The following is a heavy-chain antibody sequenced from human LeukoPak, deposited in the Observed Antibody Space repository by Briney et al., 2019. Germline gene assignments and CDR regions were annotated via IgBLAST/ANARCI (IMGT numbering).Heavy chain of an antibody. V-gene: IGHV3-23*01. CDR1: GFTFSTYA. Sequence: GGSLRLSCAASGFTFSTYAMSWVRQAPGKGLEWVSAIGDTTYYADSVKGRFTISRDNSKNTLYLQMNSLRAEDTAIYYCAKRGDVWSDSYAFALDVWGQGTTVTVSS. CDR2: IGDTT. D-gene: IGHD3-3*01. CDR3: AKRGDVWSDSYAFALDV. J-gene: IGHJ6*02.